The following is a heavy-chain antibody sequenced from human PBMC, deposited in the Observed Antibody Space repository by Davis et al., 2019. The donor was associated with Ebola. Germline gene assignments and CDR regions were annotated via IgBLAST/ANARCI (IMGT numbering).Heavy chain of an antibody. CDR2: IITDGTTT. CDR3: ARGERGNWFDP. V-gene: IGHV3-74*01. CDR1: GFTFSSYW. J-gene: IGHJ5*02. Sequence: GESLKISCAASGFTFSSYWMHWVRQAPGKGLVWVSRIITDGTTTNHAAPVKGRFTITRDNAKNPLYLQMNSLRVEDTAGYYCARGERGNWFDPWGQGTLVTVSS. D-gene: IGHD5-24*01.